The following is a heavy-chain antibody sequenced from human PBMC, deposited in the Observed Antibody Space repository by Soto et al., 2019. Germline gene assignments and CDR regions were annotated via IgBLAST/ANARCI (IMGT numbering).Heavy chain of an antibody. Sequence: EVQLLESGGGLVQPGGSLRLSCEASGFTFSAYALSWVPQAPGKGLEWVSALTDNGGGTYYPDSVKGRFTVARDNFKNTLYLQMNSLRAEDTAIYYCAKVVVPPSSGYYFDYWGQGALVTVSS. CDR1: GFTFSAYA. D-gene: IGHD3-22*01. V-gene: IGHV3-23*01. J-gene: IGHJ4*02. CDR2: LTDNGGGT. CDR3: AKVVVPPSSGYYFDY.